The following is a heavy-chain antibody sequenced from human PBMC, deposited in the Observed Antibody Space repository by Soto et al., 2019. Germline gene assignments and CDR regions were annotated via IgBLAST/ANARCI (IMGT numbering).Heavy chain of an antibody. CDR1: GVSITSTYW. V-gene: IGHV4-4*02. CDR2: IYDGGAT. Sequence: QVQLQESGPGLVKPSGTLSLTCAVSGVSITSTYWWSWVRQPPGKGLEWIGEIYDGGATNYNPSLKSRATISRDKSKNQFSLKVTSVTAADTALYFCARTRRNAWANFDNWGQGTQVTVSS. CDR3: ARTRRNAWANFDN. D-gene: IGHD7-27*01. J-gene: IGHJ4*02.